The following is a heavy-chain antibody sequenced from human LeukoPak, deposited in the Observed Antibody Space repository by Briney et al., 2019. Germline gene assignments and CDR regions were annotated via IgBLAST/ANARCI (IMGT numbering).Heavy chain of an antibody. Sequence: ASVKVSCKVSGYTLTELSMHWVRQAPGKGLEWMGGFDPEDGETIYAQKFQGRVTMTEDTSTDTAYMELSSLRSEDTAVYYCATGGGYCSSTSCPYDYWGQGTLVTVSS. CDR3: ATGGGYCSSTSCPYDY. J-gene: IGHJ4*02. CDR2: FDPEDGET. D-gene: IGHD2-2*01. V-gene: IGHV1-24*01. CDR1: GYTLTELS.